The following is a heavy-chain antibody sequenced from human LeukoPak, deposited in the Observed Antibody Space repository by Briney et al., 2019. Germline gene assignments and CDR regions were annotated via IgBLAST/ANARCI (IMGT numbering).Heavy chain of an antibody. Sequence: GGSLRLSCAASGFTFSSYSMNWVRQAPGKGLEWVSYISSSSSTIYYADSVKGRFTISRDNAKNSLYLQMNSLRAEDTAVYYCARDNIKGFYYDSSGILRVLDYWGQGTLVTVSS. CDR3: ARDNIKGFYYDSSGILRVLDY. J-gene: IGHJ4*02. CDR1: GFTFSSYS. V-gene: IGHV3-48*01. D-gene: IGHD3-22*01. CDR2: ISSSSSTI.